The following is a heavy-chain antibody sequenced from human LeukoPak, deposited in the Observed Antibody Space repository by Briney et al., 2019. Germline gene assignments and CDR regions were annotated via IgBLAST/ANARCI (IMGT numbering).Heavy chain of an antibody. Sequence: GGSLRLSCAATGFTFSSYDLHWVRQAPGKGLEWVAFIRYDGSDKNYADSVKGRFTISRDTSTNTLSLQMNGLRPEDTAVYYCAKDLGATFYYYGLDVWGQGTTVTVSS. CDR1: GFTFSSYD. CDR3: AKDLGATFYYYGLDV. J-gene: IGHJ6*02. D-gene: IGHD3-16*01. CDR2: IRYDGSDK. V-gene: IGHV3-30*02.